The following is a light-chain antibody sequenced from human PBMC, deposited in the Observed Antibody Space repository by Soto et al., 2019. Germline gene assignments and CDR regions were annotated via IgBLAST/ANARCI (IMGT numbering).Light chain of an antibody. J-gene: IGLJ3*02. Sequence: QSVLTQPPSVSGAPGQRVTISCTGSSSNIGAGFDVHWYQRLPGTAPKLLIYGNTNRPSGVPDRFSASKSGTSASLPITGLQAEDEADYYCKSFDSSLGNLSVFGGGTKLTVL. CDR3: KSFDSSLGNLSV. V-gene: IGLV1-40*01. CDR2: GNT. CDR1: SSNIGAGFD.